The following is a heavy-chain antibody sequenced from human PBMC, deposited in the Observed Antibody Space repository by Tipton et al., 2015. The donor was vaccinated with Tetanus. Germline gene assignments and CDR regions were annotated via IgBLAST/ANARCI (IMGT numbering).Heavy chain of an antibody. CDR2: INPNTDET. V-gene: IGHV1-2*02. Sequence: QMQLVQSGAEVKQPGASVKVSCKASGYIFTGYFIHWVRQAPGKGLEWMGWINPNTDETNFAQKFQGRVPMTRDKSISTAFMELRGLRSDDTAVYFCTRGSSRQLPFDKWGQGSLIRVS. CDR1: GYIFTGYF. D-gene: IGHD2-2*01. J-gene: IGHJ4*02. CDR3: TRGSSRQLPFDK.